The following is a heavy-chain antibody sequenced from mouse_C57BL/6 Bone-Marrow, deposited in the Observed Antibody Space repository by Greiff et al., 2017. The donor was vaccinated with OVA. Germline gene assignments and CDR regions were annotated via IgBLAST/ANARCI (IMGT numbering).Heavy chain of an antibody. V-gene: IGHV3-6*01. CDR2: ISYDGSN. CDR3: ARDEGGRDWYFDV. Sequence: DVQLQESGPGLVKPSQSLSLTCSVTGYSITSGYYWNWIRQFPGNKLEWMGYISYDGSNNYNPSLKNRISITRDTSKNQFFLKLNSVTTEDTATYYCARDEGGRDWYFDVWGTGTTVTVSS. J-gene: IGHJ1*03. CDR1: GYSITSGYY.